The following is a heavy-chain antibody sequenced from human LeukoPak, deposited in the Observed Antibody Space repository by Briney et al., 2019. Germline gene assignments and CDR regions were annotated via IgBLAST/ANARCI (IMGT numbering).Heavy chain of an antibody. CDR1: GFTFSSYA. CDR3: AKDIGSDDSSGYYYSLFDY. Sequence: GGSLRLSCAASGFTFSSYAMSWVRQAPRKGLEWVSAISGSGGSTYYADSVKGRFTISRDNSKNTLYLQMNSLRAEDTAVYYCAKDIGSDDSSGYYYSLFDYWGQGTLVTVSS. CDR2: ISGSGGST. V-gene: IGHV3-23*01. J-gene: IGHJ4*02. D-gene: IGHD3-22*01.